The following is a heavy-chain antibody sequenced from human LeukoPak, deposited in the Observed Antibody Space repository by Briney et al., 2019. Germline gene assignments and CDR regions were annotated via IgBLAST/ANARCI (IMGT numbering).Heavy chain of an antibody. CDR2: INPNSGGT. J-gene: IGHJ3*02. CDR1: GYTLTGYY. Sequence: ASVKVSCKASGYTLTGYYMHWVRQAPGQGLEWMGWINPNSGGTNYAQKFQGRVTMTRDTSISTAYMELSRLRSDDTAVYYCARAPMIVVVTPDAFDIWGQGTMVTVSS. D-gene: IGHD3-22*01. V-gene: IGHV1-2*02. CDR3: ARAPMIVVVTPDAFDI.